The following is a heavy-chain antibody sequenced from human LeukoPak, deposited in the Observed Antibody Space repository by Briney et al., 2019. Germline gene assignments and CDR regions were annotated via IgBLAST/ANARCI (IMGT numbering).Heavy chain of an antibody. D-gene: IGHD3-10*01. Sequence: GGSLRLSCAASGLIFKDAWMNWVRQAPGKGLEWVGRIKSKTDGGTTDYAAPVKGRFTISRDDSKNTLYLQMNSLKTEDTAVYYCTTDSPGFYYGSGTAFDIWGQGTMVTVSS. CDR2: IKSKTDGGTT. J-gene: IGHJ3*02. CDR1: GLIFKDAW. V-gene: IGHV3-15*07. CDR3: TTDSPGFYYGSGTAFDI.